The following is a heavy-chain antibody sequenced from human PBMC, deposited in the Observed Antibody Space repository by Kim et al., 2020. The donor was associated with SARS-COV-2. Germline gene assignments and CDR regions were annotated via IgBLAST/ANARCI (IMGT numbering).Heavy chain of an antibody. CDR3: ARDLQPDY. CDR2: GSTI. D-gene: IGHD1-1*01. V-gene: IGHV3-48*03. Sequence: GSTIYYAYSVKGRFTIARDNAKNSLYLQMNSLRAEDTAVYYCARDLQPDYWGQGTLVTVSS. J-gene: IGHJ4*02.